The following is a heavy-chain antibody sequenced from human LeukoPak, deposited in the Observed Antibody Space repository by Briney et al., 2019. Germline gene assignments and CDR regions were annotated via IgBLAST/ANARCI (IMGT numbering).Heavy chain of an antibody. V-gene: IGHV4-34*01. D-gene: IGHD6-13*01. J-gene: IGHJ4*02. CDR2: INHGGST. CDR1: GGSFSGHY. Sequence: PSETLSLTCAVSGGSFSGHYWNWIRQPPGKGLERIGEINHGGSTNYNPSLKSRVTISVDTSQNQFSLRLSSVTAADTAVYYCARGRYVTTRGGAAAGFLDYWGQGTLVTVST. CDR3: ARGRYVTTRGGAAAGFLDY.